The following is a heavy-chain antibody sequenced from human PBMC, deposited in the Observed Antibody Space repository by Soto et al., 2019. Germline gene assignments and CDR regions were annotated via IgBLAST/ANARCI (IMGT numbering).Heavy chain of an antibody. J-gene: IGHJ2*01. D-gene: IGHD2-15*01. CDR3: ARGRALIAAKNWYFDL. CDR2: INHSGST. CDR1: GGSFNGYY. Sequence: SETLSLTCAVYGGSFNGYYWSWIRPPPGKGLEWIGEINHSGSTNYNPSLKSRVTISVDTSKNQFSLKLSSVTAADTAVYYCARGRALIAAKNWYFDLWGRGTLVTDSS. V-gene: IGHV4-34*01.